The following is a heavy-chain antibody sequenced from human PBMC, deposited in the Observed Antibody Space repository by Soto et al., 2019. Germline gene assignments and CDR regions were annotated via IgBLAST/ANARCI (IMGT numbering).Heavy chain of an antibody. CDR2: IISISGTA. CDR1: GGTFSSYA. CDR3: ARSQGSSTSLELYYYYYYGMDV. J-gene: IGHJ6*02. D-gene: IGHD2-2*01. Sequence: QVQLVQSGAEVKKPGSSVKVSCKASGGTFSSYAISWVRQAPGQALEWMGGIISISGTANYAQKFQGRVTITADESTSTADMEQSSLRSEDTAVYYCARSQGSSTSLELYYYYYYGMDVWGQGTTVTVSS. V-gene: IGHV1-69*01.